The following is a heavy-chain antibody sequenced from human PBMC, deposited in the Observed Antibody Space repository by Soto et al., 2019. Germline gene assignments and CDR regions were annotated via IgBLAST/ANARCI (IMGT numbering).Heavy chain of an antibody. CDR3: ARDLDTAMVLAFDY. CDR1: GFTFSSYA. V-gene: IGHV3-30-3*01. D-gene: IGHD5-18*01. J-gene: IGHJ4*02. CDR2: ISYDGSNK. Sequence: QVQLVESGGGVVQPGRSLRLSCAASGFTFSSYAMHWVRQAPGKGLEWVAVISYDGSNKYYADSVKGRFTISRDNSKNTPYLQMNSLRTEDTAVYYCARDLDTAMVLAFDYWGQGTLVTVSS.